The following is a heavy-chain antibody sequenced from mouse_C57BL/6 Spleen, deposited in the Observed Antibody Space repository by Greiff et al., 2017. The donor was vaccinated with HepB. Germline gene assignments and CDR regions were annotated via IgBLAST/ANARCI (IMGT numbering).Heavy chain of an antibody. V-gene: IGHV1-43*01. Sequence: EVKLMESGPELVKPGASVKISCKASGYSFTGYYVHWVKQSSEKSLEWIGEINPSTGGTSYNQKFKGKATLTVDKSSSTAYMQLKSLTSEDSAVYYCARDYYGSSYFDYWGQGTTLTVSS. J-gene: IGHJ2*01. CDR1: GYSFTGYY. CDR3: ARDYYGSSYFDY. CDR2: INPSTGGT. D-gene: IGHD1-1*01.